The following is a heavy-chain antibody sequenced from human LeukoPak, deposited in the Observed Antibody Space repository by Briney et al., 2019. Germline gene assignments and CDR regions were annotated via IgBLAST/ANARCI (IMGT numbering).Heavy chain of an antibody. Sequence: SGGSLRLSCAASGFTFSSYEMNWVRQAPGKGLEWVSLISGDGGSTYYADSVKGRFTISRDNSKNSLYLQMHSLRTEDTALYYCAKDIAVAGHAHWDQGTLVTVSS. CDR3: AKDIAVAGHAH. V-gene: IGHV3-43*02. J-gene: IGHJ4*02. D-gene: IGHD6-19*01. CDR1: GFTFSSYE. CDR2: ISGDGGST.